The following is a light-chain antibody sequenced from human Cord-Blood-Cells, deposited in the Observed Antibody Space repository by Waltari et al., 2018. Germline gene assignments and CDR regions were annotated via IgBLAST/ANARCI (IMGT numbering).Light chain of an antibody. V-gene: IGLV2-14*01. CDR2: EVS. CDR3: SSYTSSSTRV. Sequence: QSALTQPASVSGSPGQSITISCTGTSSDVGGYNYVSWYQQHPGKAPKLMIYEVSNRPSRVSNRFSVSKAGTTASRTISVLQAEDEADYYCSSYTSSSTRVFGTGTKVTVL. J-gene: IGLJ1*01. CDR1: SSDVGGYNY.